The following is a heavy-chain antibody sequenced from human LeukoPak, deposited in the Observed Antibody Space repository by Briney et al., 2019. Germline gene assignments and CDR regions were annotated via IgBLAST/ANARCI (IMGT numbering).Heavy chain of an antibody. CDR2: ISGSGGGT. Sequence: GGSLRLSCAASGFTFSSYAMSWVRQAPEKGLEWVSTISGSGGGTYYADSVKGRFTISRDDSKNTLYLQINSLRAEDTAVYYCAKDTKLTSGFIYYYYNSMDVWGQGTTVTVSS. D-gene: IGHD3-22*01. CDR1: GFTFSSYA. J-gene: IGHJ6*02. V-gene: IGHV3-23*01. CDR3: AKDTKLTSGFIYYYYNSMDV.